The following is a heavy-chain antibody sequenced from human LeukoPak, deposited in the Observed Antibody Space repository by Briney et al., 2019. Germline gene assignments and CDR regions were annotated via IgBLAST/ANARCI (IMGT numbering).Heavy chain of an antibody. CDR3: AKGTYYYDSSGYGGFDP. V-gene: IGHV4-4*07. CDR2: IYTSGST. D-gene: IGHD3-22*01. CDR1: GGSISSYY. J-gene: IGHJ5*02. Sequence: SETLSLTCTVSGGSISSYYWSWIRQPAGKGLEWIGRIYTSGSTNYNPSLESRVTMSVDTSKNQFSLKLSSVTAADTAVYYCAKGTYYYDSSGYGGFDPWGQGTLVTVSS.